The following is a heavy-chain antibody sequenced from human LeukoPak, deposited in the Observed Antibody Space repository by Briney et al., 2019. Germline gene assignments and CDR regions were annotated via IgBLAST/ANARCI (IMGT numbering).Heavy chain of an antibody. CDR1: GFTFSSYA. V-gene: IGHV3-23*01. J-gene: IGHJ4*02. CDR3: AKDRTTAARIFDY. CDR2: ISGSGGGTT. Sequence: GGSLRLSCAASGFTFSSYAMSWVRQAPGKGLEWVSGISGSGGGTTYYTDSVKGRFTISRDNPKNTLYLQMNSLRVEDTAVYYCAKDRTTAARIFDYWGQGTRVTVSS. D-gene: IGHD6-6*01.